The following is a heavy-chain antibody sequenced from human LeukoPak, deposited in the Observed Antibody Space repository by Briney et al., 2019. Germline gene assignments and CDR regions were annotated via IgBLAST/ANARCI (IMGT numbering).Heavy chain of an antibody. V-gene: IGHV4-61*01. CDR1: GGSISSRNYY. CDR3: ARVKYYDFWSGYYNYYYYMDV. J-gene: IGHJ6*03. Sequence: PSETLSLTCTVSGGSISSRNYYWSWIRQPPGKGLEWIGYIYYSGSTNYNPSLKSRVTISVDTSKNQFSLKLSSVTAADTAVYYCARVKYYDFWSGYYNYYYYMDVWGKGTTVTVSS. CDR2: IYYSGST. D-gene: IGHD3-3*01.